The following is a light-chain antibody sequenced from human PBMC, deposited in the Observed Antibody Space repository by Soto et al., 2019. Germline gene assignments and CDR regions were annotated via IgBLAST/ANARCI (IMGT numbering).Light chain of an antibody. J-gene: IGKJ1*01. V-gene: IGKV1-5*01. CDR3: QQYNSYLT. CDR1: QSISSW. CDR2: DAS. Sequence: IHMTQSPSTLSASVGDRVTITCRASQSISSWLAWYQQKPRQAPKLLIYDASRLQSGVPSRFSGSGSGTEFTLTITSLQTDDFATYFCQQYNSYLTFGQGTKVDIK.